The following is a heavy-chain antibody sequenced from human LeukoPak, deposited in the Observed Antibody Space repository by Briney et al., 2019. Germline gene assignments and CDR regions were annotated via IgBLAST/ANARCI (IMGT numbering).Heavy chain of an antibody. CDR3: SRIKCGGNSGYHFDY. CDR2: VGDSGSGG. J-gene: IGHJ4*02. Sequence: GGSLRLSCSASGFNFNYFAMSWIRQAPGKRLEWVSTVGDSGSGGSYADSVRGRFTISRDNSKNIVYLQMHSLRVDDSAVYYCSRIKCGGNSGYHFDYWGQGTLVTVSS. D-gene: IGHD4-23*01. CDR1: GFNFNYFA. V-gene: IGHV3-23*01.